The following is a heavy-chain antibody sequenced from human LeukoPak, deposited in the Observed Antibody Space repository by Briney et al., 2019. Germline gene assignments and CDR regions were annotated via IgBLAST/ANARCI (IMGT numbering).Heavy chain of an antibody. D-gene: IGHD3-22*01. CDR3: AKGMDSSGTSFDY. CDR2: ISGSGGST. V-gene: IGHV3-23*01. J-gene: IGHJ4*02. CDR1: GFTFSSYA. Sequence: PGGSLRLSCAASGFTFSSYAMSWVRQAPGKGLEWVSAISGSGGSTYYADSVKGRFTISRDNSKNTLYLHMNSLRAEDTALYYCAKGMDSSGTSFDYWGRGTLVTVSS.